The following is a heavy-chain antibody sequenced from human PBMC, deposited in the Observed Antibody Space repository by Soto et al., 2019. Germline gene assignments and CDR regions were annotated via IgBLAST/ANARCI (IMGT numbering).Heavy chain of an antibody. D-gene: IGHD3-3*01. CDR3: ARDPRGPFEWFSCYYCMHF. Sequence: ASVKVSCKASGYTFTSYGISWVRQAPGQGLEWMGWISAYNGNTNYAQKLQGRVTMTTDTSTSTAYMELRSLRSDDTAVYYCARDPRGPFEWFSCYYCMHFSGKLNTVAVS. V-gene: IGHV1-18*01. CDR2: ISAYNGNT. J-gene: IGHJ6*03. CDR1: GYTFTSYG.